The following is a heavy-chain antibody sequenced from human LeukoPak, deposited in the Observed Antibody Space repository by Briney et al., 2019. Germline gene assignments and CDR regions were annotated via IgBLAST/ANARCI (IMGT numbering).Heavy chain of an antibody. V-gene: IGHV3-30*18. CDR3: AKEATWGEWYFDY. CDR1: GFTFRNYG. Sequence: PGRSLRLSCVVSGFTFRNYGMHWVRQAPGKGLEWVAVIADDGRAKLYADSVKGRFTISRDNSKNTLYLQMNSLRAEDTAVYYCAKEATWGEWYFDYWGQGTLVTVSS. J-gene: IGHJ4*02. CDR2: IADDGRAK. D-gene: IGHD3-10*01.